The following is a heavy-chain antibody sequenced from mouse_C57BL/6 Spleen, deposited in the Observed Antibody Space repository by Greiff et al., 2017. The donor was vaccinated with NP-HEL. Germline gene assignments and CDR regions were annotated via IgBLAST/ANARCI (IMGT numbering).Heavy chain of an antibody. J-gene: IGHJ2*01. Sequence: EVQLVESGGGLVKPGGSLKLSCAASGLTFSSYAMSWVRQTPEKRLEWVATISDGGSYTYYPDNVKGRFTISRDNAKNNLYLQMSHLKSEDTAMYYCARDYYGSSHYFDYWGQGTTLTVSS. CDR2: ISDGGSYT. CDR1: GLTFSSYA. V-gene: IGHV5-4*01. CDR3: ARDYYGSSHYFDY. D-gene: IGHD1-1*01.